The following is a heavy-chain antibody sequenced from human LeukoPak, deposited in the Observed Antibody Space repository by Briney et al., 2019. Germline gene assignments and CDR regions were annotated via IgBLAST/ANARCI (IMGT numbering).Heavy chain of an antibody. CDR2: MNPNSGST. CDR3: ARGRSKGYPYYFEY. V-gene: IGHV1-8*03. Sequence: ASVKVSCKASGYTFTSYDFNWVRQATGQGLEWMGWMNPNSGSTGYAQKFQGRVTITRNTSISTAYMELSGLRSEDTAVYYCARGRSKGYPYYFEYWGQGTLVTVSS. D-gene: IGHD5-12*01. J-gene: IGHJ4*02. CDR1: GYTFTSYD.